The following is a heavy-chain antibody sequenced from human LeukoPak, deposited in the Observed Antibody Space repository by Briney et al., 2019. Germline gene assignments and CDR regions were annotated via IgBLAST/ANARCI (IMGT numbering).Heavy chain of an antibody. CDR2: IHSSGST. Sequence: SETLSLTCTVSGGSISGYYWTWIRQPPGKGLEWIGYIHSSGSTNYTPSLKSRVTMSIDTSKNQFSLMLSSVTAADTAVYYCAREFNYYDSSGAILGGFDPWGQGTLVTVSS. V-gene: IGHV4-59*01. J-gene: IGHJ5*02. D-gene: IGHD3-22*01. CDR1: GGSISGYY. CDR3: AREFNYYDSSGAILGGFDP.